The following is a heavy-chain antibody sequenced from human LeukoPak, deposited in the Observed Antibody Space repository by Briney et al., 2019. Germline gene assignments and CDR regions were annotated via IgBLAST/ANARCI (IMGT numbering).Heavy chain of an antibody. V-gene: IGHV1-2*02. D-gene: IGHD3-16*02. Sequence: ASVKVSCKASGYTFTGYYMHWVRQAPGQGLEWMGWINPNSGGTNYAQKFQGRVTMTRDTSFSTAYMELSRLRSDGTAVYYCARVAPLRLGELSFLRFWDYWGQGTLVTVSS. CDR2: INPNSGGT. CDR1: GYTFTGYY. J-gene: IGHJ4*02. CDR3: ARVAPLRLGELSFLRFWDY.